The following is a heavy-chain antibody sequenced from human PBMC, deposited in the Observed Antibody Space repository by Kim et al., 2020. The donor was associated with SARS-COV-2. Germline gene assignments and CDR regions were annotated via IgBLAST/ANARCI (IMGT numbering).Heavy chain of an antibody. CDR1: GFTFSRYA. J-gene: IGHJ5*02. V-gene: IGHV3-23*01. CDR3: AKGPQQWRAPYYYDP. CDR2: FSSSGGDT. D-gene: IGHD3-10*01. Sequence: GGSLRLSCAASGFTFSRYAMSWVCQAPGKGLEWVSTFSSSGGDTYYAASVQGRFTISRDNSKSTLYLQMNSQRVEDTAVYYCAKGPQQWRAPYYYDPWGQGTLVTVSS.